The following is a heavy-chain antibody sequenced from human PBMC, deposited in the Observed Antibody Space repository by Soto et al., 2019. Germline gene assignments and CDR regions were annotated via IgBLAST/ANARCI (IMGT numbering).Heavy chain of an antibody. CDR3: ATDRGITGPTVAFDI. J-gene: IGHJ3*02. CDR2: FDPEDGET. V-gene: IGHV1-24*01. Sequence: ASVKVSCKVSGYTLTELSMHWVRQAPGKGLEWMGGFDPEDGETIYAQKFQGRVTMTEDTSTDTAYMELSSLRSEDTAVYYCATDRGITGPTVAFDIWGQGTMVTVSS. D-gene: IGHD1-7*01. CDR1: GYTLTELS.